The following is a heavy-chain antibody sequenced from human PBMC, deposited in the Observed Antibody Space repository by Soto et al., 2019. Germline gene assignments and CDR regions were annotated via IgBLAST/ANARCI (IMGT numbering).Heavy chain of an antibody. CDR1: GDTFSFYS. V-gene: IGHV1-69*02. CDR2: VNPILSMS. J-gene: IGHJ4*02. Sequence: GASVKVSCKASGDTFSFYSINWVRQAPGLGLEWMGRVNPILSMSNYAQRFQGRVTMTADKSTSTAYMELSGLRSEDTAMYYCATSYGSGYRAFDYWGQGALVTSPQ. CDR3: ATSYGSGYRAFDY. D-gene: IGHD3-10*01.